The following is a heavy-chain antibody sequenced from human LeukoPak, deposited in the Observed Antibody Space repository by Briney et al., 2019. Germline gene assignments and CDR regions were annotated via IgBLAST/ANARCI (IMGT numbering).Heavy chain of an antibody. Sequence: ASVKVSCKASGYTFTGYYMHWVRQAPGQGLEWMGWINPNSGGTNYAQKFQGRVTMTRDTSISTAYMELSRLRSDDTAVYYCARPYCSGGSCYSLRPNYYYYGMDVWGQGTTVTVSS. CDR3: ARPYCSGGSCYSLRPNYYYYGMDV. CDR2: INPNSGGT. V-gene: IGHV1-2*02. J-gene: IGHJ6*02. D-gene: IGHD2-15*01. CDR1: GYTFTGYY.